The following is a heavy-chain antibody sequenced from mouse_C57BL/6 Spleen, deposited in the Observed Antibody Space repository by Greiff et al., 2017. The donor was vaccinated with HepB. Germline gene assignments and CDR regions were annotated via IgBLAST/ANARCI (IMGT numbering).Heavy chain of an antibody. CDR2: IHPNSGST. D-gene: IGHD1-1*02. J-gene: IGHJ1*03. Sequence: VQLQQPGAELVKPGASVKLSCKASGYTFTSYWMHWVKQRPGQGLEWIGMIHPNSGSTNYNEKFKSKATLTVDKSSSTAYMQLRSLTSEDSAVYYCARSHYGYWYFDVWGTGTTVTVSS. CDR1: GYTFTSYW. V-gene: IGHV1-64*01. CDR3: ARSHYGYWYFDV.